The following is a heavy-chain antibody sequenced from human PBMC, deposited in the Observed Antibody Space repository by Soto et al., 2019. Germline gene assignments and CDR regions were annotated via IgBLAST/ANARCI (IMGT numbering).Heavy chain of an antibody. Sequence: VESGGGLVYPGGSLRLSCVASGFRFSDHSMNWVRQAPGKGLQWISYISSNSDTTYYADSVKGRFTVSRDNAKNALFLQMNSLREDDTATYYFARLPKGNLVTAWGQGARVTVS. CDR1: GFRFSDHS. CDR3: ARLPKGNLVTA. D-gene: IGHD2-21*02. CDR2: ISSNSDTT. V-gene: IGHV3-48*02. J-gene: IGHJ4*02.